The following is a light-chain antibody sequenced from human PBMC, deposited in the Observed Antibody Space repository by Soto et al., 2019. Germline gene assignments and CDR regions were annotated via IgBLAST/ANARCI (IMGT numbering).Light chain of an antibody. CDR1: ESVSSS. V-gene: IGKV3-15*01. CDR3: QQYKDWPPVT. Sequence: EIVLTQSPATLSVSPGERVTLSCRASESVSSSLAWYQHRPGQPPRLLIYGAFTRATDIPARFSGSGSWTQFTLTNSSLQSEDFAVYYCQQYKDWPPVTFGPGTKVEIK. J-gene: IGKJ3*01. CDR2: GAF.